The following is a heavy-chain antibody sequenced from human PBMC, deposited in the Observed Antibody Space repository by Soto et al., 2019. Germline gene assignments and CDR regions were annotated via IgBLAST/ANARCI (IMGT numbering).Heavy chain of an antibody. V-gene: IGHV1-18*01. CDR2: INVYNGNT. CDR3: ARGPAPTYFDY. Sequence: QVQLVQSGGEVEKPGASVKVSCKASGYTFTNYGINWVRQAPGLGLEWMGWINVYNGNTNYAQKFQARVTMTTDTSTTSVYMELRRLRSDDPAVYYCARGPAPTYFDYWGQGTLVSVSS. J-gene: IGHJ4*02. CDR1: GYTFTNYG.